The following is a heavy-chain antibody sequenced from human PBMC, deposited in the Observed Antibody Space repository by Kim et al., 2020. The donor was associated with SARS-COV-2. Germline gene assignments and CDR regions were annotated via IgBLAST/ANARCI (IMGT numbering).Heavy chain of an antibody. V-gene: IGHV1-2*02. CDR1: GYTFTGYY. CDR2: INPNSGGT. Sequence: ASVKVSCKASGYTFTGYYMHWVRQAPGQGLEWMGWINPNSGGTNYAQKFQGRVTMTRDTSISTAYMELSRLRSDDTAVYYCARDRLGSVYSSSWYDYYGMDVWGQGTTVTVSS. J-gene: IGHJ6*02. CDR3: ARDRLGSVYSSSWYDYYGMDV. D-gene: IGHD6-13*01.